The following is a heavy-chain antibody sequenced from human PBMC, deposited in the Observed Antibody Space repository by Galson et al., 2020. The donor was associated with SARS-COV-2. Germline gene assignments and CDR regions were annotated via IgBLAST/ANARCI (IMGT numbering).Heavy chain of an antibody. J-gene: IGHJ4*02. CDR3: AHSAPSSLTIFGVVIVKDYFDY. V-gene: IGHV2-5*01. Sequence: ESGPTLVKPTQTLTLTCTFSGFSLTTSGVGVGWIRQPPGKALEWLALIYWNDDKRYSPSLKSRPTITKATSKNQVVLTMTNMDPVDTATYFCAHSAPSSLTIFGVVIVKDYFDYWGQGTLVTVAS. CDR2: IYWNDDK. CDR1: GFSLTTSGVG. D-gene: IGHD3-3*01.